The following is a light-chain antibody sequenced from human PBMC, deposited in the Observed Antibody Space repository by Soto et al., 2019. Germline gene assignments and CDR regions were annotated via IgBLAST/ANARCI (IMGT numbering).Light chain of an antibody. V-gene: IGLV7-46*01. CDR1: TGAVTGGHY. Sequence: QAVVTQEPSLTVSPGGTVTLTCGSSTGAVTGGHYPYWFQQEPSQAPRTLIFKTNNRHSWTPARFSGSLLGGKAALTLSGAQPEDEAEYYCLLSYSGARVFGGGTKVTVL. CDR2: KTN. CDR3: LLSYSGARV. J-gene: IGLJ3*02.